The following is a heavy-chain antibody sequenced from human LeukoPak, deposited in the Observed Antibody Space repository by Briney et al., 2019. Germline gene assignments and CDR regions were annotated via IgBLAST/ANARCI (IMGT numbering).Heavy chain of an antibody. CDR2: IRSTSGGGTT. CDR1: GFAFSNAW. D-gene: IGHD4-11*01. Sequence: GGSLRLSCAASGFAFSNAWMSWVRQAPGKGLEWVGRIRSTSGGGTTEYAAPLKGRFTISRDDSKNTLCLQMNSLTTEDTAVYYCTTYDYKIDYWGQGTLVTVSS. V-gene: IGHV3-15*01. J-gene: IGHJ4*02. CDR3: TTYDYKIDY.